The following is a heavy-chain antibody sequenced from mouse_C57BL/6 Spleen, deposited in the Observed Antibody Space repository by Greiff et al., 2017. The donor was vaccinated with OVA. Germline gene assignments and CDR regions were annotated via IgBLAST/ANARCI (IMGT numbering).Heavy chain of an antibody. V-gene: IGHV1-26*01. CDR3: ARSGYYYGSSSHWYFDV. Sequence: VQLQQSGPELVKPGASVKISCKASGYTFTDYYMNWVKQSHGKSLEWIGDINPNNGGTSYNQKFKGKATLTVDKSSSTAYMELRSLTSEDSAVYYCARSGYYYGSSSHWYFDVRGTGTTVTVSS. CDR2: INPNNGGT. CDR1: GYTFTDYY. J-gene: IGHJ1*03. D-gene: IGHD1-1*01.